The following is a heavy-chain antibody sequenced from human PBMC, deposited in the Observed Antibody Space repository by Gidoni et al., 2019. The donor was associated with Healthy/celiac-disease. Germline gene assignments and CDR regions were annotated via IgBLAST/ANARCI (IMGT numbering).Heavy chain of an antibody. J-gene: IGHJ4*02. CDR2: ISGSGGST. Sequence: EVQLLESGGGLLQPGGSLRLSCAASGFSFSSYAMSWVRQAPGKGLEWVSAISGSGGSTYYADSVKGRFTISRDNSKNTLYLQMNSLRAEDTAVYYCAKGAFIPHYFDYWGQGTLVTVSS. D-gene: IGHD3-16*01. CDR1: GFSFSSYA. CDR3: AKGAFIPHYFDY. V-gene: IGHV3-23*01.